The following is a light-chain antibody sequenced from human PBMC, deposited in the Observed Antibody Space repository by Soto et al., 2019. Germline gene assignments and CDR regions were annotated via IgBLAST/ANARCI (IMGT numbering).Light chain of an antibody. CDR2: GAS. V-gene: IGKV3-15*01. Sequence: EIVLTQSPGTLSLSPGERASLSCSASQSVSSTYLAWYQQQPGQAPRLLIYGASNRATDVPARFSGSGSGTEFTLTISSVQSEDFTVYYCQQYNKWPLTFGQGTKVDIK. CDR3: QQYNKWPLT. CDR1: QSVSSTY. J-gene: IGKJ1*01.